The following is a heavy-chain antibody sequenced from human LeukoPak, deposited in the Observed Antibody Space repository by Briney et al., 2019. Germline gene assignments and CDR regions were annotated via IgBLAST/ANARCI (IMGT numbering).Heavy chain of an antibody. V-gene: IGHV3-33*06. CDR3: AKDAERGFDYSNSLDK. CDR2: IWNDGSSQ. Sequence: GGSLRLSCAASKFTFSHYGMHWVRQAPGKGLEWVAGIWNDGSSQYYADSVKGRFTGSRDNSQKTLYLQMNGLRPEATAVYYCAKDAERGFDYSNSLDKWGQGTLVIVSS. D-gene: IGHD4-11*01. CDR1: KFTFSHYG. J-gene: IGHJ1*01.